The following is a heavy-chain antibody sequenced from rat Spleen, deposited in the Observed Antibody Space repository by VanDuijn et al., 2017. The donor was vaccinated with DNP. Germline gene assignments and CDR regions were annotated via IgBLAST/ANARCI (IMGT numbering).Heavy chain of an antibody. Sequence: EVQLVESGGDLVQPGRSLRLSCVASGFTFNYYWMTWVRQAPGKGLEWIESITSGRGSTFYPDSVKGRFTVSREDVKNTLYLQINSLRSEDTATYYGTRVGDYHECGDGDVLDAWGQGTSVSVAS. V-gene: IGHV5-31*01. CDR2: ITSGRGST. CDR3: TRVGDYHECGDGDVLDA. CDR1: GFTFNYYW. D-gene: IGHD1-12*01. J-gene: IGHJ4*01.